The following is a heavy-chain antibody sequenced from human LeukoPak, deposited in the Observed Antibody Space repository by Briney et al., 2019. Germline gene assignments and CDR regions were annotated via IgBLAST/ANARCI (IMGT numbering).Heavy chain of an antibody. V-gene: IGHV4-34*01. D-gene: IGHD3-22*01. J-gene: IGHJ4*02. Sequence: SETLSLTCAVYGGSFSGYYWSWIRQPPGKGLEWIGEINHSGSTNYNPSLKSRVTISVDTSKNQFSLKLSSVTAADTAVYYCARDQGDYYDSSGYFDYWGQGTLVTVSS. CDR1: GGSFSGYY. CDR2: INHSGST. CDR3: ARDQGDYYDSSGYFDY.